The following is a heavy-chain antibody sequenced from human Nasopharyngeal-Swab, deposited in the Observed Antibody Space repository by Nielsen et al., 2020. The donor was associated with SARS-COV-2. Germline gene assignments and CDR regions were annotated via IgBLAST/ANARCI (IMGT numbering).Heavy chain of an antibody. J-gene: IGHJ4*02. Sequence: GGSLRLSCAASGFTFSSYGMHWVRQAPGKGLEWVAVIWYDGSNKYYADSVKGRFTVSRDNSRNTLYLQMNSLRAEDTAVYYCARDGYGFDYWGQGTLVTVSS. CDR2: IWYDGSNK. CDR1: GFTFSSYG. CDR3: ARDGYGFDY. V-gene: IGHV3-33*01. D-gene: IGHD5-18*01.